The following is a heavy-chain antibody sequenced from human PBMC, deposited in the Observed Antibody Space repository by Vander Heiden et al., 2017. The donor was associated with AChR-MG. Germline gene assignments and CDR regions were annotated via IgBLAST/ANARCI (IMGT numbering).Heavy chain of an antibody. D-gene: IGHD3-22*01. Sequence: EVQLVESGGGLVQPGRSLRLSCAASGFTFDDYAMHWVRQAPGKGLEWVSGISWNSGSIGYADSVKGRFTISRDNAKNSLYLQMNSLRAEDTALYYCAKELTVPGSSGYWDAFDIWGQGTMVTVSS. CDR3: AKELTVPGSSGYWDAFDI. J-gene: IGHJ3*02. CDR1: GFTFDDYA. V-gene: IGHV3-9*01. CDR2: ISWNSGSI.